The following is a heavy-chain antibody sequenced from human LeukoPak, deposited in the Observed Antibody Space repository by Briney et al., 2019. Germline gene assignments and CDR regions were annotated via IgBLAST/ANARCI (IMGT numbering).Heavy chain of an antibody. V-gene: IGHV1-18*01. Sequence: ASVKVSCRASGYTFTSYGMSWVRQAPGQGLEWMGWISAYNGNTNYAQKLQGRVTMTTDTSTSTAYMELRSLRSDDTAVYYCARVPHYYDSSGYYPLRYFDYWGQGTLVTVSS. CDR1: GYTFTSYG. CDR3: ARVPHYYDSSGYYPLRYFDY. J-gene: IGHJ4*02. D-gene: IGHD3-22*01. CDR2: ISAYNGNT.